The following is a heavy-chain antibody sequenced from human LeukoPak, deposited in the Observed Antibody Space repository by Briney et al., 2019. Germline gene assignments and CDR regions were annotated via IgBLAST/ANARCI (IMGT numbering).Heavy chain of an antibody. CDR1: GFTFSNYG. D-gene: IGHD3-10*01. Sequence: GGSLRLSCAASGFTFSNYGMHWVRQAPGKGLEWVALGRFTISRDNSKNTLYLQMNSVRAEDTAVYYCAKDLGVRGVPAVFDDWGQGTLVTVSS. CDR3: AKDLGVRGVPAVFDD. V-gene: IGHV3-30*02. J-gene: IGHJ4*02.